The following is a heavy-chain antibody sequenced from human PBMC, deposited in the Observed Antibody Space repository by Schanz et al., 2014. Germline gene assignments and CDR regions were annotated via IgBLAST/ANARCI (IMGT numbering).Heavy chain of an antibody. CDR1: GGTFSSST. Sequence: QVQLVQSGAEVKKPGSSVKVSCKASGGTFSSSTLTWVRQAPGQGLEWMGRIIPILDKTNYAQKFQGRVTMTVDKATSTVYMEVSGLRSEDTAVYYCARVDRTRYYAMDVWGQGTTVTVSS. CDR2: IIPILDKT. V-gene: IGHV1-69*08. J-gene: IGHJ6*02. D-gene: IGHD3-9*01. CDR3: ARVDRTRYYAMDV.